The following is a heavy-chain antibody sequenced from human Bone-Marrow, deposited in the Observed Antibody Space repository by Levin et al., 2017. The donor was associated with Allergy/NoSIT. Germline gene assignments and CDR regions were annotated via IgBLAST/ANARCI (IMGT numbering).Heavy chain of an antibody. CDR2: ISASNGNT. Sequence: PAASVKVSCKASGYTFTSYGFGWVRQAPGQGLEWMGWISASNGNTNYAQKLQGRVTLTTDTSTRTAYMDLRSLRSDDTALYYCARVGDYSGSYPFDYWGQGTLVTVSS. V-gene: IGHV1-18*01. CDR3: ARVGDYSGSYPFDY. CDR1: GYTFTSYG. J-gene: IGHJ4*02. D-gene: IGHD1-26*01.